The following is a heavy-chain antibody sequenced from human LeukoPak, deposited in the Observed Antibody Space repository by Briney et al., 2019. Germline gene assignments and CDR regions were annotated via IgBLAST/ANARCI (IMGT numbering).Heavy chain of an antibody. V-gene: IGHV4-59*01. D-gene: IGHD3-22*01. Sequence: SETLSLTCTVSGGSISSYYWSWIRQPPGKGLEWIGYIYYSGSTNYNPSLKSRVTISVDTSKNQFSMKLSSVTAADTAVYYCAREFNSLPLHSSGYYREYYFDYWGQGTLVTVSS. CDR2: IYYSGST. CDR1: GGSISSYY. CDR3: AREFNSLPLHSSGYYREYYFDY. J-gene: IGHJ4*02.